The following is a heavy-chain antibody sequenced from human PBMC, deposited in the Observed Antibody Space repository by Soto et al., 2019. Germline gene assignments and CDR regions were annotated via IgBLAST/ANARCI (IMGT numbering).Heavy chain of an antibody. J-gene: IGHJ6*02. CDR1: GFTFSSYA. CDR2: ISYDGSNK. Sequence: GQLVESGGGVAQPGRSLRLSCAASGFTFSSYAMHWVRQTPGQGLEWVAVISYDGSNKYYADSVKGRFTISRDNSNDTVYLQMNSLTTEDTAVYFCARVLRIRGGRYYHGMDVWGQGTTVTVSS. V-gene: IGHV3-30-3*01. D-gene: IGHD3-10*01. CDR3: ARVLRIRGGRYYHGMDV.